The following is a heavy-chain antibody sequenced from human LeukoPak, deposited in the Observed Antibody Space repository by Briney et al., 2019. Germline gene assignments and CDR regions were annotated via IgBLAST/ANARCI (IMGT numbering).Heavy chain of an antibody. V-gene: IGHV1-2*02. CDR2: INPNSGGT. D-gene: IGHD6-13*01. Sequence: GASVKVSCKASGYTFTGYYMHWVRQAPGQGLEWMGWINPNSGGTNYAQKFQGRATMTRDTSISTAYMELSRLRSDDTAVYYCARAKYSSSWRTVDYWGQGTLVTVSS. J-gene: IGHJ4*02. CDR3: ARAKYSSSWRTVDY. CDR1: GYTFTGYY.